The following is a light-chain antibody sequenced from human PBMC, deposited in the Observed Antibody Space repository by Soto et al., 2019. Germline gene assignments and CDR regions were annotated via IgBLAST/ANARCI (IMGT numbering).Light chain of an antibody. CDR3: QQYNKWPLT. CDR1: QSVSSN. CDR2: HAS. J-gene: IGKJ4*01. V-gene: IGKV3-15*01. Sequence: EIVMTQSPATLSVSPGERATLSCRASQSVSSNLAWYQQKPGQAPRLLIYHASTRATGIPARFSGSGSGTEFTLTISSLQSEDFAFYYCQQYNKWPLTFGGGTKVEIK.